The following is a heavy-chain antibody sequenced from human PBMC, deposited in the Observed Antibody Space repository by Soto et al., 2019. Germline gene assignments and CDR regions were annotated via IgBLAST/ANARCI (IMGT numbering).Heavy chain of an antibody. D-gene: IGHD1-1*01. CDR3: ATKKRGQLDAFDV. CDR2: IHYSGTT. CDR1: GGSISGSY. Sequence: QVQLQESGPGLVKSSETLSLICTVSGGSISGSYWDWIRQRPGRPLEWIGYIHYSGTTKYKPSLKSRVAISLDTSKDQISMTLTSVTAADTAVYFCATKKRGQLDAFDVWGQGAMVTVSS. V-gene: IGHV4-59*08. J-gene: IGHJ3*01.